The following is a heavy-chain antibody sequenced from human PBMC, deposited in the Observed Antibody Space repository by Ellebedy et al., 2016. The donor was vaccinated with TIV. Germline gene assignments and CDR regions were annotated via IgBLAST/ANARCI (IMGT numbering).Heavy chain of an antibody. Sequence: GSLRLSXTVSGGSISSYYWSWIRQPPGKGLEWIGYIYYSGSTNYNPSLKSRVTISVDTSKNQFSLKLNSVTAADTAVYYCARGPNWFDPWGQGTLVTVSS. CDR3: ARGPNWFDP. CDR2: IYYSGST. CDR1: GGSISSYY. J-gene: IGHJ5*02. V-gene: IGHV4-59*01.